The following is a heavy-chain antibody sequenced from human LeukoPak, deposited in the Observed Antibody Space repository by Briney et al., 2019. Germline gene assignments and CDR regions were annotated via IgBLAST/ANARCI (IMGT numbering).Heavy chain of an antibody. J-gene: IGHJ4*02. D-gene: IGHD3-10*01. Sequence: GASVKVSCKASGYTFTGYYIHWVRQAPGQGLEWMGWINPNSGGTNYAQKFQGRVTMTRDTSISTAYMELSRLRSDDTAVFYCARVYYCASGRLDSWGQGTLITVSS. CDR1: GYTFTGYY. V-gene: IGHV1-2*02. CDR3: ARVYYCASGRLDS. CDR2: INPNSGGT.